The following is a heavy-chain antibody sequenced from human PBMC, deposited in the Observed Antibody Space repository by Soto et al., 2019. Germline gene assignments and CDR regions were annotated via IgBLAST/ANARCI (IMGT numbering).Heavy chain of an antibody. CDR2: SSTSGRST. CDR1: GIDFSNYA. D-gene: IGHD6-19*01. J-gene: IGHJ4*02. V-gene: IGHV3-23*01. CDR3: AKDGNWLDVFLDL. Sequence: PGGSLRLSCVVSGIDFSNYAMTWVRQAPGKGLEWVAISSTSGRSTYHADSVRGRFTISRDNSKNTLYLHMTNLRAEDTAVYYCAKDGNWLDVFLDLWGQGTPVTSPQ.